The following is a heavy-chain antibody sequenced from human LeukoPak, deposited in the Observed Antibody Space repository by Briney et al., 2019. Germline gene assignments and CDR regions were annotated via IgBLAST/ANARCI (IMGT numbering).Heavy chain of an antibody. CDR1: GYTFTGYY. Sequence: KSGGSLRLSCAASGYTFTGYYMHWVRQAPGQGLEWMGWINPNSGGTNYAQKFQGRVTMTRDTSISTAYMELSRLRSDDTAVYYCARVGSISVVVPAAIGYWGQGTLVTVSS. CDR3: ARVGSISVVVPAAIGY. CDR2: INPNSGGT. J-gene: IGHJ4*02. D-gene: IGHD2-2*01. V-gene: IGHV1-2*02.